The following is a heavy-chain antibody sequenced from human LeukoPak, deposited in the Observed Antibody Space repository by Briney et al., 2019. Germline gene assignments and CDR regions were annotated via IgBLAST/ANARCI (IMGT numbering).Heavy chain of an antibody. CDR3: ARLEVYYDFWSGYPYYFDY. D-gene: IGHD3-3*01. CDR2: IYYSGST. J-gene: IGHJ4*02. CDR1: GGSISSGSYY. V-gene: IGHV4-39*01. Sequence: SETLSLTCTVSGGSISSGSYYWGWIRQPPGKGLEWIGSIYYSGSTYYNPSLKSRVTISVDTSKNQFSLKLSSVTAAGTAVYYCARLEVYYDFWSGYPYYFDYWGQGTLVSVSS.